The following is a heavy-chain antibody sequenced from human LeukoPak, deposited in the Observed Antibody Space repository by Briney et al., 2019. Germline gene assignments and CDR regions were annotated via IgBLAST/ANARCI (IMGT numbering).Heavy chain of an antibody. CDR3: ARLDSSGSRGIADVFDI. D-gene: IGHD3-22*01. CDR1: GYSFSTYW. V-gene: IGHV5-51*01. CDR2: VYPGDSDT. J-gene: IGHJ3*02. Sequence: GESLQISCKGSGYSFSTYWIGRVRQMPAKGLEWMGIVYPGDSDTRYSPSFQGQVTILADKSISTAYPQWNSLKASDSAMYYWARLDSSGSRGIADVFDIWGQGTMVTVSS.